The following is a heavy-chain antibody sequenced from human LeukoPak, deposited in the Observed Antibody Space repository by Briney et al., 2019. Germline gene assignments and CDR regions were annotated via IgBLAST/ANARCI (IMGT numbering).Heavy chain of an antibody. D-gene: IGHD2-2*01. J-gene: IGHJ6*02. Sequence: SVKVSCKASGGTFSSYAISWVRQAPGQGLEWMGRIIPILGIANYAQKFQGRVTITADKSTSTAYMELSSLRSEDTAVYYCARDRPLDIVVVPLPDVWGQGTTVTVSS. CDR1: GGTFSSYA. V-gene: IGHV1-69*04. CDR2: IIPILGIA. CDR3: ARDRPLDIVVVPLPDV.